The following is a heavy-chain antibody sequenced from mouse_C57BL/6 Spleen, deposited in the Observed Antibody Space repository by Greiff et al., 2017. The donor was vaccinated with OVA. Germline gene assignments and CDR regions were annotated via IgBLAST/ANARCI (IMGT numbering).Heavy chain of an antibody. CDR2: ISYDGSN. Sequence: EVKLQESGPGLVKPSQSLSLTCSVTGYSITSGYYWNWIRQFPGNKLEWMGYISYDGSNNYNPSLKNRISITRDTSKNQFFLKLNSVTTEDTATYYCARDGGDYDRFAYWGQGTLVTVSA. CDR1: GYSITSGYY. J-gene: IGHJ3*01. CDR3: ARDGGDYDRFAY. D-gene: IGHD2-4*01. V-gene: IGHV3-6*01.